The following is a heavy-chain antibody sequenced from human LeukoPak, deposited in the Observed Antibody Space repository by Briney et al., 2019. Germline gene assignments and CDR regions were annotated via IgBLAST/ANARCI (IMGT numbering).Heavy chain of an antibody. J-gene: IGHJ3*02. V-gene: IGHV3-30*18. CDR1: GFTFSSYG. D-gene: IGHD6-19*01. CDR2: ISYDGSNK. CDR3: AKGLGSSGWTDAFDI. Sequence: GGSLRLSCAASGFTFSSYGMHWVRQAPGKGLEWVAVISYDGSNKYYADSVKGRFTISRDNSKNTLYLQMNSLRAEDTAVYYCAKGLGSSGWTDAFDIWGQGTMVTVSS.